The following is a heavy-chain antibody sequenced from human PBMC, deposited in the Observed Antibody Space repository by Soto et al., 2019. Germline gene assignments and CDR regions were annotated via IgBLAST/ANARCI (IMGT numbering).Heavy chain of an antibody. CDR1: GFTCSTYA. Sequence: EVQLLESGGGLARPGGSLRLSCAASGFTCSTYAMTWVRQAPGPGLEWLSAITSSGDNTYYADSVKGRFTSSRDNSKNTMYLQMNRLRAEDTALYDWSKHVCSGCGCDYFDYWGLGTLVTVSS. D-gene: IGHD2-15*01. CDR3: SKHVCSGCGCDYFDY. J-gene: IGHJ4*02. V-gene: IGHV3-23*01. CDR2: ITSSGDNT.